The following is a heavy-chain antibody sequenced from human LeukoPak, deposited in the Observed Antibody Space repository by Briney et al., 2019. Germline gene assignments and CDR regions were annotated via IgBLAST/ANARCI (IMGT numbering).Heavy chain of an antibody. Sequence: PSETLSLTCTVSGGSVSSGSYYWSWIRQPPGKGLEWIGYIYYSGSTNYNPSLKSRVTISVDTSKNQFSLKLSSVTAAYTAVYYCARDTDYYFDYWGQGTLVTVSS. V-gene: IGHV4-61*01. CDR1: GGSVSSGSYY. CDR3: ARDTDYYFDY. D-gene: IGHD4-17*01. CDR2: IYYSGST. J-gene: IGHJ4*02.